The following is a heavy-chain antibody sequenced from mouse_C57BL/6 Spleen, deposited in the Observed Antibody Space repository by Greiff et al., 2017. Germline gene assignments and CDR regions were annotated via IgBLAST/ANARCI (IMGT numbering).Heavy chain of an antibody. D-gene: IGHD1-1*01. V-gene: IGHV7-3*01. CDR3: ASSVLLRSYWYFDV. CDR1: GFTFTDYY. CDR2: IRNKANGYTT. Sequence: EVKLVESGGGLVQPGGSLSLSCAASGFTFTDYYMSWVRQPPGKALEWLGFIRNKANGYTTEYSASVKGRFTISRDNSQSILYLQLNALRAEDSATYYCASSVLLRSYWYFDVWGTGTTVTVSS. J-gene: IGHJ1*03.